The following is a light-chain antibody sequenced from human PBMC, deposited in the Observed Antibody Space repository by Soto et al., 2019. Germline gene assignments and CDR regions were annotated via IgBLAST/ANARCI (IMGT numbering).Light chain of an antibody. J-gene: IGKJ5*01. CDR2: GAS. Sequence: ETALTQSPGTLSLSPGDRATLSCRASQSVSSNYLAWYQQKPGQTPRLLISGASSRATDIPDRFSGSGSGTDLTLTISRLEPEDFAVYYCQQYSSSPITFGQGTRLEIK. CDR1: QSVSSNY. CDR3: QQYSSSPIT. V-gene: IGKV3-20*01.